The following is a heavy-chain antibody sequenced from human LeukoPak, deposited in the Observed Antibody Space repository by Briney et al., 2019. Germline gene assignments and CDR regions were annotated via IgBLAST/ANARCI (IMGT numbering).Heavy chain of an antibody. Sequence: GGSLRLSCAASGFTFSSYSMNWVRQAPGKGLEWVSYISSSSSTIYYADSVKGRFTISRDNAKNSLYLQMNSLRAEDTAVYYCANIYDSSGYYDYHMDVWGKGTTVTVSS. D-gene: IGHD3-22*01. V-gene: IGHV3-48*04. CDR2: ISSSSSTI. J-gene: IGHJ6*03. CDR3: ANIYDSSGYYDYHMDV. CDR1: GFTFSSYS.